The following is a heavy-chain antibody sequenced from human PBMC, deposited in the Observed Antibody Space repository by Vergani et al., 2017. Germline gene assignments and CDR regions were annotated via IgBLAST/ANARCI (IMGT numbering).Heavy chain of an antibody. CDR1: GFTFDDYG. V-gene: IGHV3-20*04. Sequence: EVQLVESGGGGVRLGGSLRLPCVALGFTFDDYGMSWVRQAPGKGLEWVSGSNWNGGSTVYADPVKGRFPISRDNAKNSLYLQMNSLRAEDTPLYYGARGAFSSGLFGRLDAFYSWGEGTMVTVS. CDR3: ARGAFSSGLFGRLDAFYS. J-gene: IGHJ3*02. CDR2: SNWNGGST. D-gene: IGHD6-19*01.